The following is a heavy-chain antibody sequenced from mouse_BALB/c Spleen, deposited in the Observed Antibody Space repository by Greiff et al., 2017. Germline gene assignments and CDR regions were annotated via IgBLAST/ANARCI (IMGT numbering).Heavy chain of an antibody. V-gene: IGHV1S29*02. CDR3: ARGGVTTRFAY. Sequence: VQLQQSGPELVKPGASVKISCKASGYTFTDYNMHWVKQSHGKSLEWIGYIYPYNGGTGYNQKFKSKATLTVDNSSSTAYMELRSLTSEDSAVYYCARGGVTTRFAYWGQGTLVTVSA. CDR2: IYPYNGGT. D-gene: IGHD2-1*01. J-gene: IGHJ3*01. CDR1: GYTFTDYN.